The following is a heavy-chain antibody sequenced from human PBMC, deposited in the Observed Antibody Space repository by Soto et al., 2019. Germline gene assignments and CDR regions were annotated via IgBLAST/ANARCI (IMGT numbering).Heavy chain of an antibody. J-gene: IGHJ4*02. CDR3: EKDRKPAMVPANFDY. CDR1: GFTFSSYA. Sequence: GSLRLSCAASGFTFSSYAMSWVRQAPGKGLEWVSAISGSGGSTYYADSVKGRFTISRDNSKNTLYLQMNSLRAEDTAVYYCEKDRKPAMVPANFDYWGQGTLVTVSS. CDR2: ISGSGGST. V-gene: IGHV3-23*01. D-gene: IGHD5-18*01.